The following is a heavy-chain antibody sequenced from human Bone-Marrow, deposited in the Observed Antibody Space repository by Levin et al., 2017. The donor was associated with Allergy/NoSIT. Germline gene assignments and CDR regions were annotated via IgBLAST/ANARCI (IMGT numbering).Heavy chain of an antibody. Sequence: AGGSLRLSCASSGFTFSTYGMAWVRQAPGKGLEWVSTITGTGDNTYYADSVKGRFTISRDNSKNTLFVQMNGLRAEDTAIYYCAKSQYLLWDAFNLWGQGTMVTVSS. J-gene: IGHJ3*01. CDR2: ITGTGDNT. CDR3: AKSQYLLWDAFNL. D-gene: IGHD2-2*01. V-gene: IGHV3-23*01. CDR1: GFTFSTYG.